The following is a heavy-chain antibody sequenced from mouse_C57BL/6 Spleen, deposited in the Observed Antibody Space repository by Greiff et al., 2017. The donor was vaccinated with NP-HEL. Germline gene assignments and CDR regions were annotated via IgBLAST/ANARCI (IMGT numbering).Heavy chain of an antibody. CDR2: IDPSDSYT. D-gene: IGHD3-1*01. J-gene: IGHJ4*01. Sequence: VQLQQPGAELVRPGTSVKLSCKASGYTFTSYWMHWVKQRPGQGLEWIGVIDPSDSYTNYIQKFKGKATLTVDTSSSTAYMQLSSLTSEDSAVYYCARAPLGAMDYWGQGTSVTVSS. V-gene: IGHV1-59*01. CDR3: ARAPLGAMDY. CDR1: GYTFTSYW.